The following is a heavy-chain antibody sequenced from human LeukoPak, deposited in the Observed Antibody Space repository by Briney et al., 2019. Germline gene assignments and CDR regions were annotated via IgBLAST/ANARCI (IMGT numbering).Heavy chain of an antibody. CDR1: GGSISSSSYY. CDR2: IYYSGST. J-gene: IGHJ3*02. CDR3: ARQVAYYDILTGYYLDAFDI. V-gene: IGHV4-39*01. Sequence: SETLSLTCTVSGGSISSSSYYWGWIRQPPGKGPEWIGSIYYSGSTYYNPSLKSRVTISVDTSKNQFSLKLSSVTAADTAVYYCARQVAYYDILTGYYLDAFDIWGQGTMVTVSS. D-gene: IGHD3-9*01.